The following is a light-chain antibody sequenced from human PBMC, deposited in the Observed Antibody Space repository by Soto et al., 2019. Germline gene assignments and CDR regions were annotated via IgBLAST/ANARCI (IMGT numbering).Light chain of an antibody. J-gene: IGLJ1*01. Sequence: QSVLTQPPSASGSPGQSVTISCSETSSHVGGYKYVSWYQQHPGKAPKLMIFEVNKRPSGVPDRFSGSKSGNTASLTVSGLQAEDEADYYCSSYAGINNLGVFGTGTKLTVL. CDR2: EVN. V-gene: IGLV2-8*01. CDR3: SSYAGINNLGV. CDR1: SSHVGGYKY.